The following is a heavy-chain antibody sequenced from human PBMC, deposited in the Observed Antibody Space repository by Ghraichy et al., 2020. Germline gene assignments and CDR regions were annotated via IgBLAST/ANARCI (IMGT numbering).Heavy chain of an antibody. CDR1: GFTFSSYY. J-gene: IGHJ4*02. V-gene: IGHV3-7*04. D-gene: IGHD5-18*01. Sequence: GGSLRLSCAASGFTFSSYYMTWVRQAPGKGLEWVANIKHDLREKYYADSVKGRFTISRDNAKNSVYLQMNSLRPDDTALYYCARGVYNYGFNPIDYWAQGTLSTASS. CDR2: IKHDLREK. CDR3: ARGVYNYGFNPIDY.